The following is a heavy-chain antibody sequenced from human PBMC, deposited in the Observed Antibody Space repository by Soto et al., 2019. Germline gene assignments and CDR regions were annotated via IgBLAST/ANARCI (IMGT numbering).Heavy chain of an antibody. V-gene: IGHV2-5*02. CDR2: IYWDDDK. J-gene: IGHJ4*02. Sequence: QITLNESGPTVVRPTETLTLTCRFSGFSLTTSGVGVGWIRQSPGKAPEWLALIYWDDDKRYSASLKSRLTITKDTSKNHVVLTESDLDPTDTATYYCSHRVLRTVFGLVTTTAIYFDFWGQGTPVAVSS. CDR1: GFSLTTSGVG. D-gene: IGHD3-3*01. CDR3: SHRVLRTVFGLVTTTAIYFDF.